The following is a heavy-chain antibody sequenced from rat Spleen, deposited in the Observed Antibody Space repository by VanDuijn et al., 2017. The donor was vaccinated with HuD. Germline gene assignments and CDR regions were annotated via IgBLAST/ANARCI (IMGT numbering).Heavy chain of an antibody. CDR3: ARDFGPFGITY. D-gene: IGHD4-3*01. CDR2: MRYDGDT. CDR1: GFSLTDYS. J-gene: IGHJ2*01. V-gene: IGHV2S30*01. Sequence: QVQLKESGPGLVQPSQTLSLTCTVSGFSLTDYSVHWVRQPPGKGLEWMGRMRYDGDTSYTSALKSRLSISREPSKSQVFLKLNILQSEDTATYSCARDFGPFGITYWGQGVMVTVSS.